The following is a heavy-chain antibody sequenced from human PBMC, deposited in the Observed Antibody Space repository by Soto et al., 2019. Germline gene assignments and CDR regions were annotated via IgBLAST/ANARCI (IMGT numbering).Heavy chain of an antibody. CDR1: GYTFTNYY. Sequence: VASVKVSCKASGYTFTNYYMHWVRQAPGQGLEWMGVIHYSGATPTYAQKFQGRVTMARDTSTSTVYVELSSLTSEDTAVYYCARHHNDYGGHGVSYGMDVWGQGTKVTFSS. D-gene: IGHD4-17*01. CDR3: ARHHNDYGGHGVSYGMDV. J-gene: IGHJ6*02. CDR2: IHYSGATP. V-gene: IGHV1-46*01.